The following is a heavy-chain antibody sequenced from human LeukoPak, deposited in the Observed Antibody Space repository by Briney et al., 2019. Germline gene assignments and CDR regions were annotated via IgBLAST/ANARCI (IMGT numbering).Heavy chain of an antibody. J-gene: IGHJ1*01. V-gene: IGHV3-33*01. Sequence: PGGSLRLSCAASGFTFSSYGMHWVRQAPGKGLEWVAVIWYDGGNKYYADSVKGRFTISRDNSKNTLYLQMNSLRAEDTAVYYCARDPQIGAEYFQHWGQGTLVTVSS. CDR2: IWYDGGNK. CDR1: GFTFSSYG. CDR3: ARDPQIGAEYFQH. D-gene: IGHD3-22*01.